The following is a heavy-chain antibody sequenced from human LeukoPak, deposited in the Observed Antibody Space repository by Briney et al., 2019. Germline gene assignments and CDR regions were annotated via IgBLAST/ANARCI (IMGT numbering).Heavy chain of an antibody. Sequence: SETLSLTYTVAGGAMDRCDGSGIRQPPGKRLECIGYIHYTGSTNYNPSLKSRVTISVDTSKSQFSLKLSSVTAADTAIYYCARGGYYGSGNDFRFDPWGQGTLVTVSS. V-gene: IGHV4-59*01. D-gene: IGHD3-10*01. J-gene: IGHJ5*02. CDR1: GGAMDRCD. CDR3: ARGGYYGSGNDFRFDP. CDR2: IHYTGST.